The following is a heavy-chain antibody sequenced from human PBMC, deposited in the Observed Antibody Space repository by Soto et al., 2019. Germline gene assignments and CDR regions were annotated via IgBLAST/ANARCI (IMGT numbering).Heavy chain of an antibody. Sequence: QVQLVESGGGVVQPGRSLRLSCAASGFTFSSYALPWVRQAPGKGLEWVAVISYDGSNKYYADSVKGRFTISRDNSKNTLYLQMNSLRAEDTAVYYCARDARGAAGTVGDWGQGTLVTVSS. CDR3: ARDARGAAGTVGD. V-gene: IGHV3-30-3*01. J-gene: IGHJ4*02. D-gene: IGHD6-13*01. CDR2: ISYDGSNK. CDR1: GFTFSSYA.